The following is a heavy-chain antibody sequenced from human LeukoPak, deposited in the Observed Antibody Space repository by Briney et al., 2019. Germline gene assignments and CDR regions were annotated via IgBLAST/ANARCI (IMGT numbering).Heavy chain of an antibody. D-gene: IGHD6-6*01. Sequence: SGGSLRLSCAASGFTFSSYWMSWVRQAPGKGLEWVVNIRQDGSVQNYVDSVKGRFTISRDNPKNSVYLQMGSLRAEDTAVYYCARFSSGAYYYFDCWGQGTLVTVPS. V-gene: IGHV3-7*01. CDR3: ARFSSGAYYYFDC. J-gene: IGHJ4*02. CDR2: IRQDGSVQ. CDR1: GFTFSSYW.